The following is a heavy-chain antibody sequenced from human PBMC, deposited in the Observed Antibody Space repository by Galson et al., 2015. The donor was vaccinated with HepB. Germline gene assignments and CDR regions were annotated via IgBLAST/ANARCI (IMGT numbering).Heavy chain of an antibody. CDR2: ISGSSTYI. V-gene: IGHV3-21*01. Sequence: SLRLSCAASGFTFSSYSMDWVRQAPGKGLEWVSSISGSSTYIFYADSVKGRFTISRDNAKDSLYLQMNSLRAEDTAVYYCARDRGYDHGGDYWGQGTLVTVSS. J-gene: IGHJ4*02. CDR1: GFTFSSYS. D-gene: IGHD4/OR15-4a*01. CDR3: ARDRGYDHGGDY.